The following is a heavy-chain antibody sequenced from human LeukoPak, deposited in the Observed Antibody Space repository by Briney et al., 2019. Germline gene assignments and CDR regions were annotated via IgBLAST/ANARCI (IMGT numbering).Heavy chain of an antibody. J-gene: IGHJ3*02. D-gene: IGHD1-26*01. CDR3: ARPRATKLVDDGFDI. V-gene: IGHV1-2*06. CDR2: INPDSGGT. Sequence: GASVKVSCKASGYTFTDYYIHWVRQAPGQGLEWMGRINPDSGGTNFAQKFQARVTVTRDTSISTAYMELSTLGSDDTAVYYCARPRATKLVDDGFDIWGQGTIVTVSS. CDR1: GYTFTDYY.